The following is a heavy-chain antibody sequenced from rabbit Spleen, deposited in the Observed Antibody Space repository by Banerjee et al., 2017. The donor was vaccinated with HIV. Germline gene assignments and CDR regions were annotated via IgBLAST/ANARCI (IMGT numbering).Heavy chain of an antibody. CDR2: INAITGKA. Sequence: EESGGDLVQPEGSLTLTCTASGFTITNRDWICWVRQAPGKGLDWIACINAITGKAVYANWAKGRSTFSKTSSTTVTLQMTSLTVADTATYFCVRDKASTSGDYGPYYFNLWGQGTLVTVS. CDR3: VRDKASTSGDYGPYYFNL. J-gene: IGHJ4*01. CDR1: GFTITNRDW. V-gene: IGHV1S45*01. D-gene: IGHD1-1*01.